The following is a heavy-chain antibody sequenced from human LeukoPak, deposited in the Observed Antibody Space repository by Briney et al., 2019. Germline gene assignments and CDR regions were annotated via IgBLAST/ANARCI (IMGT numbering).Heavy chain of an antibody. Sequence: SETLSLTCTVSGGSISSGGYYWSWIRQPPGKGLEWIGYIYHSGSTYYNPSLKSRVTISVDRSKNQFSLKLSSVTAADTAVYYCARDQSYWAAFDIWGQGTMVTVSS. CDR2: IYHSGST. D-gene: IGHD2-8*02. CDR3: ARDQSYWAAFDI. V-gene: IGHV4-30-2*01. CDR1: GGSISSGGYY. J-gene: IGHJ3*02.